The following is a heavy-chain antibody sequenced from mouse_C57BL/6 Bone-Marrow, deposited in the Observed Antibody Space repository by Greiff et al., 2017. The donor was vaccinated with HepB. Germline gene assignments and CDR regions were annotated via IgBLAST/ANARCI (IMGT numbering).Heavy chain of an antibody. CDR1: GYTFTSYW. V-gene: IGHV1-50*01. CDR2: IDPSDSYT. J-gene: IGHJ3*01. Sequence: VQLQQPGAELVKPGASVKLSCKASGYTFTSYWMQWVKQRPGQGLEWIGEIDPSDSYTNYNQKFEGKATLTVDTSSSTAYMQLSSLTSEDSAVYYCATTMVTPFAYWGQGTLVTVSA. D-gene: IGHD2-2*01. CDR3: ATTMVTPFAY.